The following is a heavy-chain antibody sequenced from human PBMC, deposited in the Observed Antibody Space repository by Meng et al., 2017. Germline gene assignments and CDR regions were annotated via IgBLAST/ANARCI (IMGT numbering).Heavy chain of an antibody. CDR1: GFTFDDYT. CDR2: ISWDGGST. V-gene: IGHV3-43*01. CDR3: AKDVDYGDYGDYGMDV. J-gene: IGHJ6*02. D-gene: IGHD4-17*01. Sequence: GESLKISCAASGFTFDDYTMHWVRQAPGKGLEWVSLISWDGGSTYYADSVKGRFTISRDNSKNSLYLQMNSLRTEDTALYYCAKDVDYGDYGDYGMDVWGQGTTDTVSS.